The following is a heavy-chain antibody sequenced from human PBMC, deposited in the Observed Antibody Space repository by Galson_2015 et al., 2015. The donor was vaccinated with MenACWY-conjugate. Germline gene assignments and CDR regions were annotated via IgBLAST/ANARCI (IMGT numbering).Heavy chain of an antibody. Sequence: SETLSLTCTVSGGSVNIGSYYWSWIRQPPGKGLEWIGYISNSGSTSYNPSLKSRISMSADASKNQFSLTVTSMTAADTAVYYCARQGSSNFDYWGQGTLVSVSS. V-gene: IGHV4-61*01. D-gene: IGHD1-26*01. J-gene: IGHJ4*02. CDR1: GGSVNIGSYY. CDR3: ARQGSSNFDY. CDR2: ISNSGST.